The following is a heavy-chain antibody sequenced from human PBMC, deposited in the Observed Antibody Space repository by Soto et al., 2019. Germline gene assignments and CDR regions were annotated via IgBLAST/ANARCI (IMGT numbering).Heavy chain of an antibody. CDR3: ARGVTMVRGVNNWFDP. V-gene: IGHV1-69*02. D-gene: IGHD3-10*01. J-gene: IGHJ5*02. CDR1: GGTFSSYT. Sequence: SVKVSCKASGGTFSSYTISWVRQAPGQGLEWMGRIIPILGIANYAQKFQGRVTITADKSTSTAYMELSSLRSEDTAVYYCARGVTMVRGVNNWFDPWGQGTLVTVSS. CDR2: IIPILGIA.